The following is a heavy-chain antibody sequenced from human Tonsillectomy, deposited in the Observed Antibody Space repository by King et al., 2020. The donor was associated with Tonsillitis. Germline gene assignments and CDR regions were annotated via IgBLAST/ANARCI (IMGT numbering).Heavy chain of an antibody. CDR1: GFTFDDYT. J-gene: IGHJ4*02. V-gene: IGHV3-43*01. CDR2: ISWDGGGT. CDR3: AIPRTYGDGPLGY. Sequence: VQLVESGGVVVQPGGSLRLSCAASGFTFDDYTMHWVRQAPGKGLEWVSLISWDGGGTYYADSVKGRFTISRDNSKNSLFLQMNSLRNEDTALYYCAIPRTYGDGPLGYWGQGTLVTVS. D-gene: IGHD2-21*02.